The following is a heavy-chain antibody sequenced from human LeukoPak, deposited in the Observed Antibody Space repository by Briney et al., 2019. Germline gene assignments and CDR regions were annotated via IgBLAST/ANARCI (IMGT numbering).Heavy chain of an antibody. CDR1: GYTFTGYY. V-gene: IGHV1-2*02. J-gene: IGHJ4*02. CDR2: INPNSGGT. D-gene: IGHD7-27*01. Sequence: GASVKVSCKASGYTFTGYYMHWVRQAPGQGLEWMGWINPNSGGTNYAQKFQGRVTMTRDTSISTAYMELSRLRSDDTAVYYCAGEPSNWGSTIDYWGQGTLVTVSS. CDR3: AGEPSNWGSTIDY.